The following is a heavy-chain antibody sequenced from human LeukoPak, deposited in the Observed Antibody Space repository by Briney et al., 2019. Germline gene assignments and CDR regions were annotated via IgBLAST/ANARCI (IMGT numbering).Heavy chain of an antibody. Sequence: PGGSLRLSCGASGFNFITYSMNWVRQAPGKGLEWISYISSSSSTRFYADSVVGRFTISRDNAKDSVYLQMNGLRADDTATYYCARGILATYDAFDLWGRGTRVSVSS. J-gene: IGHJ3*01. V-gene: IGHV3-48*01. CDR1: GFNFITYS. CDR2: ISSSSSTR. CDR3: ARGILATYDAFDL.